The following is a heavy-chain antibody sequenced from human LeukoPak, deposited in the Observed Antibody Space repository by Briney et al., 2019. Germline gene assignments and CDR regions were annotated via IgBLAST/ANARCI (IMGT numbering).Heavy chain of an antibody. V-gene: IGHV3-48*01. CDR2: ISSSSSTI. CDR3: ATDRLSYYDSSGSAFDY. D-gene: IGHD3-22*01. J-gene: IGHJ4*02. CDR1: GFTFSSYG. Sequence: GGSLRLSCAASGFTFSSYGMNWVRQAPGKGLEWVSYISSSSSTIYYADSVKGRFTISRDNAKNSLYLQMNSLRAEDTAVYYCATDRLSYYDSSGSAFDYWGQGTLVTVSS.